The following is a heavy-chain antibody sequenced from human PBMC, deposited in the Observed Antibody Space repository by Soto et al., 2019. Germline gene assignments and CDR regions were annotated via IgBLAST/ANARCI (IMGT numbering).Heavy chain of an antibody. CDR1: GYSLPSYG. CDR2: INAYNGNT. CDR3: ARDRAVFYFFGSGYSDDFDF. D-gene: IGHD3-22*01. Sequence: ASAKVSCKASGYSLPSYGISWVRQAPGQGLEWMGRINAYNGNTNYAQKLQGRVTMTTDTSTSTAYIELRSLRSDDTAVYFCARDRAVFYFFGSGYSDDFDFWGQGTMVTVSS. J-gene: IGHJ3*01. V-gene: IGHV1-18*01.